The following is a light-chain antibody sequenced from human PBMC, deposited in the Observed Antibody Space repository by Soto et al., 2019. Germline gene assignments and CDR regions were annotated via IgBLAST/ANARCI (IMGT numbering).Light chain of an antibody. V-gene: IGKV3-11*01. Sequence: EIVLTQSPATLSLSPVERATLSCRASQNVGFYLAWYQQKPGQAPRLLIYDASNRATGIPDRFSGSGSGTDFTLTISSLEPEDFAVYHCQHRSDWPLTFGGGTKVEIK. CDR1: QNVGFY. J-gene: IGKJ4*01. CDR3: QHRSDWPLT. CDR2: DAS.